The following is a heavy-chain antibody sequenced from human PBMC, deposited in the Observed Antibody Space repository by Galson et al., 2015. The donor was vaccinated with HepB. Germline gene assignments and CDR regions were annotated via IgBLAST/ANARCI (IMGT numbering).Heavy chain of an antibody. CDR1: GFTFDDYA. V-gene: IGHV3-43D*03. D-gene: IGHD6-19*01. J-gene: IGHJ1*01. CDR2: ISWDGGST. Sequence: SLRLSCAASGFTFDDYAMHWARQAPGKGLEWVSLISWDGGSTYYADSVKGRFTISRDNSKNSLYLQMNSLRAEDTALYYCAKDSIAVAGTAPYFQHWGQGTLVTVSS. CDR3: AKDSIAVAGTAPYFQH.